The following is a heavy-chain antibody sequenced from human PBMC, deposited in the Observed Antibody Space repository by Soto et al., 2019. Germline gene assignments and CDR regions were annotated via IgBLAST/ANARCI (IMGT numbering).Heavy chain of an antibody. D-gene: IGHD1-1*01. CDR3: AKDFVAYNRIYDPFDI. CDR2: IGGDAST. J-gene: IGHJ3*02. V-gene: IGHV3-23*01. Sequence: SLRLSFAASGFTFSNYAMNWVRPAPGRGLVWVSVIGGDASTYFADSVKGRFTVSRDNSKNTLYLQMDSLRAEDTAVYYCAKDFVAYNRIYDPFDIWGQGTMVTVSS. CDR1: GFTFSNYA.